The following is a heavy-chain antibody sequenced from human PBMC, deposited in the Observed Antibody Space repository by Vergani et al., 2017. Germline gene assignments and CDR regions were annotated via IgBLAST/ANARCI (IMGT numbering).Heavy chain of an antibody. CDR3: ARVGRYYYGSGSAVNYFDY. Sequence: QVQLQESGPGLVKPSGTLSLTCAVSGGSISSSNWWSWVRQPPGKGLEWIGEIYHSGSTNYNPSLKSRVTISVDKSKNQFSLKLSSVTAADTAVYYCARVGRYYYGSGSAVNYFDYWGQGTLVTVSS. V-gene: IGHV4-4*02. J-gene: IGHJ4*02. D-gene: IGHD3-10*01. CDR2: IYHSGST. CDR1: GGSISSSNW.